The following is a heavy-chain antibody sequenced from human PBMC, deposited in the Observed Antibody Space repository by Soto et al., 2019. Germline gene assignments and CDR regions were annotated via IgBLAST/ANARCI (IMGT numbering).Heavy chain of an antibody. CDR2: INHSGST. CDR1: GGSFSGYY. J-gene: IGHJ5*02. Sequence: PSETLSLTCAVYGGSFSGYYWSWIRQPPGKGLEWIGEINHSGSTNYNPSLKSRVTISVDTSKNQFSLKLSSVTAADTAVYYCARGAIYYCSGGSCYSLNWFDPWGQGTLVTVSS. V-gene: IGHV4-34*01. D-gene: IGHD2-15*01. CDR3: ARGAIYYCSGGSCYSLNWFDP.